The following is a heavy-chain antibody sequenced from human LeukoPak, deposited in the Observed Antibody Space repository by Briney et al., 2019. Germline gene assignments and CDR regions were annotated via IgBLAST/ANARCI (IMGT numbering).Heavy chain of an antibody. CDR2: IYYSGST. Sequence: GSLRLSCAASGFTFSSYTMNWIRQPPGKGLEWIGSIYYSGSTYYNPSLKSRVTISVDTSKNQFSLKLSSVTAADTAVYYCAMGYYDFWSGYYGYWGQGTLVTVSS. J-gene: IGHJ4*02. V-gene: IGHV4-59*05. CDR3: AMGYYDFWSGYYGY. CDR1: GFTFSSYT. D-gene: IGHD3-3*01.